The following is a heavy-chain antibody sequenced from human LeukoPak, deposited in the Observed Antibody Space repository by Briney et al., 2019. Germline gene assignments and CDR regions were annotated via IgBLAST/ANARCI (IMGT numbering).Heavy chain of an antibody. CDR3: VRTKRGYTLKPYYFDF. V-gene: IGHV3-11*01. J-gene: IGHJ4*02. CDR1: GFTFSDYY. Sequence: GGSLRLSCAASGFTFSDYYMSWIRQAPGKGLAWVSYISSSGDTIYYADSVRGRFAISRDNAENSLHLQMNSLRAEDTAVYYCVRTKRGYTLKPYYFDFWGQGTLVTVSS. CDR2: ISSSGDTI. D-gene: IGHD5-18*01.